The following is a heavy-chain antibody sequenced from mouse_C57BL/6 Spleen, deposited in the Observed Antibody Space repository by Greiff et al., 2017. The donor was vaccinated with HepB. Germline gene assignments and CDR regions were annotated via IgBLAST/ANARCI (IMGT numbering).Heavy chain of an antibody. J-gene: IGHJ2*01. CDR1: GYAFSSYW. Sequence: VQLQQSGAELVKPGASVKISCKASGYAFSSYWMNWVKQRPGKGLEWIGQIYPGDGDTNYNGKLKGKATLTADKSSSTAYMQLSSLTSEDSAVYFCARGGDYSNYEDYWGQGTTLTVSS. D-gene: IGHD2-5*01. CDR3: ARGGDYSNYEDY. CDR2: IYPGDGDT. V-gene: IGHV1-80*01.